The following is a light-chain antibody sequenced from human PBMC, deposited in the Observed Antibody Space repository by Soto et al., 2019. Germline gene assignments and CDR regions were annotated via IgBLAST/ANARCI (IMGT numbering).Light chain of an antibody. CDR3: QQYGSSPPLT. CDR2: GAS. Sequence: EMVLTQSPGTLSLSPGERATLSCRASQSVSSSYLAWYQQKPGQAPRLIIYGASSRATGIPDRFSGSGSGTDFTLTISRLEPEDFAVYYCQQYGSSPPLTFDGGTKVETK. V-gene: IGKV3-20*01. CDR1: QSVSSSY. J-gene: IGKJ4*01.